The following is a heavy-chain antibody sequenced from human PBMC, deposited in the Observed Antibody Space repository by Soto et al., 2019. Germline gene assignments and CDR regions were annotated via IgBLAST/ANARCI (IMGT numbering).Heavy chain of an antibody. V-gene: IGHV1-18*01. J-gene: IGHJ4*02. CDR2: ISVYSSNT. CDR3: ARDGTYYYDSSGYRPPAH. D-gene: IGHD3-22*01. Sequence: ASVKVSCKASGYTFSNYGISWVRQAPGQGLEWMGWISVYSSNTNYAEKVQGRVTMTTDTSTSTAYLDLRSLRSDDTAVYYCARDGTYYYDSSGYRPPAHWGQGTLVTVSS. CDR1: GYTFSNYG.